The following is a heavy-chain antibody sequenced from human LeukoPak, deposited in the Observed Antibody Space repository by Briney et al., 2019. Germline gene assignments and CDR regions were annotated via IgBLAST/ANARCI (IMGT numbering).Heavy chain of an antibody. J-gene: IGHJ6*04. CDR3: AELGITMIGGV. Sequence: GGSLRLSCAASGFIFRSYEMNWVRQAPGKGLEWVSYISSSGSTIYYADSVKGRFTISRDNAKNSLYLQMNSLRAEDTAVYYCAELGITMIGGVWGKGTTATVSS. CDR1: GFIFRSYE. D-gene: IGHD3-10*02. CDR2: ISSSGSTI. V-gene: IGHV3-48*03.